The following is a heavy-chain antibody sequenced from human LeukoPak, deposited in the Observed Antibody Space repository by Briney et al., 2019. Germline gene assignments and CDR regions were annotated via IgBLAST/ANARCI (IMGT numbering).Heavy chain of an antibody. D-gene: IGHD3-9*01. CDR3: AKGTTYYDILTGYGYPYYFDH. V-gene: IGHV3-23*01. Sequence: PGGSLRLSCIASGFNFGGYYMGWIRQAPGKGLEWVSAISGSGGSTYYADSVKGRFTISRDNSKNTLYVQMNSLRAEDTATYYCAKGTTYYDILTGYGYPYYFDHWGQGTLVTVSS. CDR1: GFNFGGYY. J-gene: IGHJ4*02. CDR2: ISGSGGST.